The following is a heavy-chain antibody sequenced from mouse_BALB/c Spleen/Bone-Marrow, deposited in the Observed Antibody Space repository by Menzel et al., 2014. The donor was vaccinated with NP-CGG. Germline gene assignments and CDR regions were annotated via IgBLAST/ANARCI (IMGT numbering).Heavy chain of an antibody. J-gene: IGHJ3*01. Sequence: EVKLVESGAELVKPGDSVKLSCTASGFNIKDTYMYWVKQRPEQGLEWIGRIDPANGNTKYDPKFQDKATITADTSSNTAYLQLSSLTSEDTDVYYCARYYYGSSLFAYWGQGTPVTVSA. CDR2: IDPANGNT. V-gene: IGHV14-3*02. D-gene: IGHD1-1*01. CDR3: ARYYYGSSLFAY. CDR1: GFNIKDTY.